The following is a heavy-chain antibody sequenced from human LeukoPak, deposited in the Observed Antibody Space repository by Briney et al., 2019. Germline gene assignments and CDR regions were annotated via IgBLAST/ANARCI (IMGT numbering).Heavy chain of an antibody. CDR3: ARAQYSSSWPFDY. D-gene: IGHD6-13*01. J-gene: IGHJ4*02. CDR1: GFTFSSYG. V-gene: IGHV3-33*08. CDR2: IWYDGSNK. Sequence: PGGSLRLSCAASGFTFSSYGMHWVRQAPGKGLEWVAVIWYDGSNKYYADSVKGRFTVSRDNSKNTLFVQMNGLRAEDTAVYYCARAQYSSSWPFDYWGQGTLVTVSS.